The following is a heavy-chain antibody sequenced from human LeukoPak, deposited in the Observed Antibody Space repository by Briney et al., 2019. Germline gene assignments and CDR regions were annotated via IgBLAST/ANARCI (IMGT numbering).Heavy chain of an antibody. CDR1: GFTFSSYE. Sequence: GGSPRLSCAASGFTFSSYEMNWVRQAPGKGLEWVSYISSSGSTIYCADSVKGRFTISRDNAKNSLYLQMNGLRAEDTAVYYCARDQYSGYAADVDWFDPWGQGTLVTVSS. CDR2: ISSSGSTI. V-gene: IGHV3-48*03. CDR3: ARDQYSGYAADVDWFDP. D-gene: IGHD5-12*01. J-gene: IGHJ5*02.